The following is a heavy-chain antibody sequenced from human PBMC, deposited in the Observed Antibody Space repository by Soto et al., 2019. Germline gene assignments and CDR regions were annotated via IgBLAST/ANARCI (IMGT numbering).Heavy chain of an antibody. V-gene: IGHV3-11*01. Sequence: QVQLVESGAALVKPGESLRLSSAASGFDFNDYYMNWIRQAPGKGLEWVSYISSGGTTIYYADSVKGRFTISRDNAQNSLYLQRTSLSAEDTGVYYWASQWFPSWGWGQGNLVTVAS. CDR2: ISSGGTTI. D-gene: IGHD3-22*01. CDR1: GFDFNDYY. CDR3: ASQWFPSWG. J-gene: IGHJ4*02.